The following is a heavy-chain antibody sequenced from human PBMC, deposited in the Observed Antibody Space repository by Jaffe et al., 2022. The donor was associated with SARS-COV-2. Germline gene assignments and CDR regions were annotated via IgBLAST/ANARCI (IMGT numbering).Heavy chain of an antibody. D-gene: IGHD6-19*01. V-gene: IGHV4-39*01. CDR2: IYYSGST. CDR1: GGSISSSSYY. Sequence: QLQLQESGPGLVKPSETLSLTCTVSGGSISSSSYYWGWIRQPPGKGLEWIGSIYYSGSTYYNPSLKSRVTISVDTSKNQFSLKLSSVTAADTAVYYCARHGAGSGWYGVYYYGMDVWGQGTTVTVSS. CDR3: ARHGAGSGWYGVYYYGMDV. J-gene: IGHJ6*02.